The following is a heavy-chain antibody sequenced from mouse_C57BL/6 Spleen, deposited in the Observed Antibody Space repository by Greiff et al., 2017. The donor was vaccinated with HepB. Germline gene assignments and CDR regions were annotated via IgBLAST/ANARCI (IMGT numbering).Heavy chain of an antibody. CDR2: IYPGGGYT. Sequence: QVQLQQSGAELVRPGTSVKMSCKASGYTFTNYWIGWAKQRPGHGLEWIGDIYPGGGYTNYNEKFKGKATLTADKSSSTAYMQFSSLTSEDSAIYYCARYYDYDKGYYAMDYWGQGTSVTVSS. V-gene: IGHV1-63*01. J-gene: IGHJ4*01. CDR3: ARYYDYDKGYYAMDY. CDR1: GYTFTNYW. D-gene: IGHD2-4*01.